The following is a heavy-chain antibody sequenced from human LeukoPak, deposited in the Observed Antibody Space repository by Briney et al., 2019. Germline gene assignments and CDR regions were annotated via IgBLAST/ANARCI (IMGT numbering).Heavy chain of an antibody. J-gene: IGHJ6*02. V-gene: IGHV3-53*01. CDR3: ARAPYYYDDSGYYYDNFYYGMDV. CDR2: IYSGGTT. Sequence: RGSLRLSCAASGFTVSSNYMNWVRQAPGKGLEWVSVIYSGGTTYYADSVEGRFTISRDNSKNMLYLQMNSLRAEDTAVYYCARAPYYYDDSGYYYDNFYYGMDVWGQGTTVTASS. D-gene: IGHD3-22*01. CDR1: GFTVSSNY.